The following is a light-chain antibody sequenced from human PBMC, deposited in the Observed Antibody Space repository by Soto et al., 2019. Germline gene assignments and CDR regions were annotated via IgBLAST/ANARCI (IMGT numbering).Light chain of an antibody. V-gene: IGKV1-5*03. CDR2: KAS. CDR1: QSISSW. J-gene: IGKJ1*01. Sequence: DIQMTQSPSTLSASVGDRVTITCRASQSISSWLAWYQQKPGKAPKLLIYKASSLESGVPSRFSGSXSGTEFTLTISSLQPDDFATYYCQQYNSYSWTFGQGTKVEIK. CDR3: QQYNSYSWT.